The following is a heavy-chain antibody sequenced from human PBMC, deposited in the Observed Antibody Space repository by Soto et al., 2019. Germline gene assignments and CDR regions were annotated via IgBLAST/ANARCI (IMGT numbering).Heavy chain of an antibody. CDR2: IYYSGST. Sequence: QVQLQESGPGLVKPSETLSLTCTVSGGSISSYYWSWIRQPPGKGLEWIGYIYYSGSTNYNPSLKSRVTISVDTFKNQFSLKLSSVTAADTAVYYCARGYDPASGEEYFDYWGQGTLVTVSS. J-gene: IGHJ4*02. CDR1: GGSISSYY. V-gene: IGHV4-59*01. D-gene: IGHD3-10*01. CDR3: ARGYDPASGEEYFDY.